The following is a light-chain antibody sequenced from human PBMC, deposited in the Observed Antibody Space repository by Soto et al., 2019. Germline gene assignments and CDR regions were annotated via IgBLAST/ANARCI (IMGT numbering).Light chain of an antibody. J-gene: IGKJ1*01. CDR2: GAS. V-gene: IGKV3-20*01. CDR1: QSVSSSY. Sequence: EIVLTQSPGTLSLSPGKRATLSCRASQSVSSSYLAWYQQKPGQAPRLLIYGASSRATGIPDRFSGSGSGTDFTLTMSRLEPADFAVYYCQQYGSSPPWTFGPGTKVEIK. CDR3: QQYGSSPPWT.